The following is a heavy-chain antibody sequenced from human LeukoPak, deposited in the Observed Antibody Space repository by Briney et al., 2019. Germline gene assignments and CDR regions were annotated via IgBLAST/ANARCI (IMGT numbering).Heavy chain of an antibody. J-gene: IGHJ4*02. CDR1: GFTFSNHG. V-gene: IGHV3-33*01. Sequence: GGSLRLSCAASGFTFSNHGMHWVRQAPGKGLEWVAVIWCDGSNEYYADSVKGRFTISRDNSKNTLYLQMNRLRAEDTAMYYCARDIAARRLDYWGQGTLVTVSS. CDR3: ARDIAARRLDY. D-gene: IGHD6-6*01. CDR2: IWCDGSNE.